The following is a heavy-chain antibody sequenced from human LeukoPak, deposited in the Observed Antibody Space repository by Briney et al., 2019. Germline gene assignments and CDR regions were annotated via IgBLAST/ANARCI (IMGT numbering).Heavy chain of an antibody. CDR3: AREAELGYSYGDNDAFDI. CDR1: GGSFSSYY. Sequence: SETLSLTCAVYGGSFSSYYWGWIRQPPGKGLEWIGSIYYSGSTYYNPSLKSRVTISVDTSKNQFSLKLSSVTAADTAVYYCAREAELGYSYGDNDAFDIWGQGTMVTVSS. D-gene: IGHD5-18*01. V-gene: IGHV4-39*07. J-gene: IGHJ3*02. CDR2: IYYSGST.